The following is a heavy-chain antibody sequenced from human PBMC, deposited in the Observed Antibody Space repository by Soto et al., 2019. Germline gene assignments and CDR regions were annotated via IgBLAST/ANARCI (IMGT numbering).Heavy chain of an antibody. Sequence: ASVKVSCKASGSTFTGYYMHWVRQAPGQGLEWMGWINPNSGGTNYAQKFQGRVTMTRDTSISTAYMELSRLRSDDTAVYYCARDLFRVLQLERPWFDPWGQGTLVTVSS. CDR1: GSTFTGYY. J-gene: IGHJ5*02. CDR2: INPNSGGT. D-gene: IGHD1-1*01. CDR3: ARDLFRVLQLERPWFDP. V-gene: IGHV1-2*02.